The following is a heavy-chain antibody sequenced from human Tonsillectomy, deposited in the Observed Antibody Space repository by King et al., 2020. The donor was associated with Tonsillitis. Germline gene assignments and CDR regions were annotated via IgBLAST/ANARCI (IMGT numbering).Heavy chain of an antibody. V-gene: IGHV2-5*02. J-gene: IGHJ4*02. D-gene: IGHD3-3*01. Sequence: ITLQESGPTLVKPTQTLTLTCTFSGFSLSTSGVGVGWIRQPPGQALEWLALIYWDDDKRYSPSLKSRLTITKDTSKNQVDLTMTNMDPVDTATYYCATGGFWSGYFTNYFDYWGQGTLVTVSS. CDR3: ATGGFWSGYFTNYFDY. CDR2: IYWDDDK. CDR1: GFSLSTSGVG.